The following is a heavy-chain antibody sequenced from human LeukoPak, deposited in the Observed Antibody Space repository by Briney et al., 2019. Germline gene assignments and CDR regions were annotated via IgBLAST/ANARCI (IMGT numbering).Heavy chain of an antibody. CDR3: ARDLTRIKSSGWYFIRFDP. CDR2: ISAYNGNT. V-gene: IGHV1-18*04. CDR1: GYTFTGYH. D-gene: IGHD6-19*01. J-gene: IGHJ5*02. Sequence: ASVKVSCKASGYTFTGYHMHWVRQAPGQGLEWMGWISAYNGNTNYAQKLQGRVTMTTDTSTSTAYMELRSLRSDDTAVYYCARDLTRIKSSGWYFIRFDPWGQGTLVTVSS.